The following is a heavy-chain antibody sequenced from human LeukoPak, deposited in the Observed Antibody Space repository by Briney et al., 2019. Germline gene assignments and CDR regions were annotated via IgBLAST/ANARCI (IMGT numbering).Heavy chain of an antibody. CDR1: GGSISDYY. CDR3: ARGFIRAFDY. D-gene: IGHD3-10*01. Sequence: SETLSLTCTVSGGSISDYYWNWMRQPPGKGLEWIGYIYYSGRTNYNPSLKSRVSISVDTSKNQFSLKLSSVTAADTAVYYCARGFIRAFDYWGQGTLVTVSS. J-gene: IGHJ4*02. CDR2: IYYSGRT. V-gene: IGHV4-59*01.